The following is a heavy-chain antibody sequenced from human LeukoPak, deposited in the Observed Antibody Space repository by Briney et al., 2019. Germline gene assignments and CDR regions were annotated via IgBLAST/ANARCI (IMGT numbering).Heavy chain of an antibody. CDR1: GGSFSGYY. D-gene: IGHD1-26*01. CDR3: ARRRRSGSQVLDF. CDR2: INHSGSA. V-gene: IGHV4-34*01. J-gene: IGHJ4*02. Sequence: SETLSLTCAVYGGSFSGYYWTWVRQSPGKGLEWIGEINHSGSANYNPSLKSRVTISVDTSKNQFSLKLRSLSAADTAVYYCARRRRSGSQVLDFWGQGTLVTVSS.